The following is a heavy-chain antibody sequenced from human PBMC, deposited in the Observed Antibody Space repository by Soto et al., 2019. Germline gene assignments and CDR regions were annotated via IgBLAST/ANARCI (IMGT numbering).Heavy chain of an antibody. D-gene: IGHD6-19*01. Sequence: QVQLQQWGAGLLKPSETLSLTCAVYGGSFSGYHWSWIRQPPGKGLEWIGEINHSGSTNYNPSLKGRVTLSVDTSKNQFSLKLSSVTAADTAVYYCASLSYAVAATNLFDPWGQGTLVTVSS. CDR1: GGSFSGYH. V-gene: IGHV4-34*01. CDR2: INHSGST. CDR3: ASLSYAVAATNLFDP. J-gene: IGHJ5*02.